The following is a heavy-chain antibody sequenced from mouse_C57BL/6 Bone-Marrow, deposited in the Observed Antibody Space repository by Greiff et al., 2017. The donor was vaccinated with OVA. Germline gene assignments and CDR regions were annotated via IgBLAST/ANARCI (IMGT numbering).Heavy chain of an antibody. CDR3: ARGDYYGFFDY. CDR1: GYSITSDY. D-gene: IGHD1-1*01. J-gene: IGHJ2*01. Sequence: EVKLMESGPGLAKPSQTLSLTCSVTGYSITSDYWNWVRTFPGNKLEYMGYISYSGSTYYNPSLKSRISITRDTSKNQYYLQLNSVTTEDTATYYCARGDYYGFFDYWGQGTTLTVSS. V-gene: IGHV3-8*01. CDR2: ISYSGST.